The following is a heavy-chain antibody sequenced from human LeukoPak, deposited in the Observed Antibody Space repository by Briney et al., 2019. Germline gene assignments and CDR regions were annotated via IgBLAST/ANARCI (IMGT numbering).Heavy chain of an antibody. CDR1: GFTFSSYS. Sequence: PGGSLRLSCAASGFTFSSYSMNWVRQAPGEGLEWVSSISSSSSYIYYADSVKGRFTISRDNAKNSLYLQMNSLRAEDTAVYYCALSSGYLFDYWGQGTLVTVSS. CDR3: ALSSGYLFDY. D-gene: IGHD3-22*01. J-gene: IGHJ4*02. V-gene: IGHV3-21*01. CDR2: ISSSSSYI.